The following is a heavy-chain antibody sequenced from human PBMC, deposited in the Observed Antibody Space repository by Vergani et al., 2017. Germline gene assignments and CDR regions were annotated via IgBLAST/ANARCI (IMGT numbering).Heavy chain of an antibody. J-gene: IGHJ6*04. CDR3: AKKGGSLYYYGVDV. CDR1: EYTSGHFD. V-gene: IGHV3-30*02. D-gene: IGHD1-26*01. CDR2: IRYDGSNP. Sequence: QEQLLQSGGGVVQPGGSLRLSCIGSEYTSGHFDMHWVRQAPGKGLAWVAFIRYDGSNPQYINSVKGRFTISRDNSKDTLFLQMNGLRPEDTGTYFCAKKGGSLYYYGVDVWGEGTTITVSS.